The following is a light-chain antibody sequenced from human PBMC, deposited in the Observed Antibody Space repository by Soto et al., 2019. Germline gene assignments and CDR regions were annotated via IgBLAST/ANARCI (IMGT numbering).Light chain of an antibody. J-gene: IGKJ1*01. V-gene: IGKV3-20*01. CDR1: QSVSSDY. CDR3: QQYGSSYPWT. Sequence: ENVVMQCPGTLSLSQGKRCTLSCMAIQSVSSDYVAWYQQRPGQAPRLVLYRTSSRATGISDRFSGSGSGTDFTLTISRLEPEDFAVYYCQQYGSSYPWTFGQGTKVDIK. CDR2: RTS.